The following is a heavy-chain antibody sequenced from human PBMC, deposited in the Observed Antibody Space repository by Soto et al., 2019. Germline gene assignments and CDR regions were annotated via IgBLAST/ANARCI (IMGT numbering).Heavy chain of an antibody. V-gene: IGHV4-30-4*01. CDR2: IYYSGST. J-gene: IGHJ5*02. CDR3: ARAIFGVVMGGDWFDP. D-gene: IGHD3-3*01. Sequence: SETLSLTCTVSGGSISSGDYYWSWIRQPPGKGLEWIGYIYYSGSTYYNPSLKSRVTISVDTSKNQFSLKLSSVTAADTAVYYCARAIFGVVMGGDWFDPWGQGTMVTVSS. CDR1: GGSISSGDYY.